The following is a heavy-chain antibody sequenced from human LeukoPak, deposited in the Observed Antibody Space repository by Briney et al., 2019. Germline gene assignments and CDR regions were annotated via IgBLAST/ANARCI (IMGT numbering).Heavy chain of an antibody. V-gene: IGHV1-8*02. CDR2: MNPNSGNT. D-gene: IGHD6-19*01. J-gene: IGHJ4*02. Sequence: ASVKVSCKASGYTFTSYGISWVRQATGQGLEWMGWMNPNSGNTGYAQKFQGRVTMTRNTSISTAYMELSSLRSEDTAVYYCARGSRIAVAGTGDYWGQGTLVTVSS. CDR3: ARGSRIAVAGTGDY. CDR1: GYTFTSYG.